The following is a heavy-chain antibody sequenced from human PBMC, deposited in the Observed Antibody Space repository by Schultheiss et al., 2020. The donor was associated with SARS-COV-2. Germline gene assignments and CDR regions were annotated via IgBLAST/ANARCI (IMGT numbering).Heavy chain of an antibody. D-gene: IGHD5-18*01. V-gene: IGHV4-61*05. CDR2: IYYSGST. Sequence: SETLSLTCTVSGGSISSSSYYWGWIRQPPGKGLEWIGYIYYSGSTYYNPSLRNRVTISVDTSKNQFSLKLSSVTAADTAVYYCARGSYGYGGWFDPWGQGTLVTVSS. J-gene: IGHJ5*02. CDR1: GGSISSSSYY. CDR3: ARGSYGYGGWFDP.